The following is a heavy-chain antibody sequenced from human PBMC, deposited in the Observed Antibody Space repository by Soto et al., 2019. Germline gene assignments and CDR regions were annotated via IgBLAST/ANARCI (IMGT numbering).Heavy chain of an antibody. J-gene: IGHJ6*02. CDR1: GGTFRSHA. CDR2: FIPIFGTS. Sequence: QVQLEQSGAEVKKPGSSVKVSCKASGGTFRSHAIAWVRQAPGQGLEWMGDFIPIFGTSNYAQKFQGRISITADESRTTAYMEQSTVTDEDTATYYCARGEGYYDSSGLEYYHGMDVWGQGTTLTVSS. V-gene: IGHV1-69*01. CDR3: ARGEGYYDSSGLEYYHGMDV. D-gene: IGHD3-22*01.